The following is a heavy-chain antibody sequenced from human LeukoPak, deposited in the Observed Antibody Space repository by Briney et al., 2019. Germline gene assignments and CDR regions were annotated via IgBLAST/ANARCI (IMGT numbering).Heavy chain of an antibody. Sequence: GGSLRLSCAASGFTFSSYWMHWVRQAPGKGLVWVSRIKSDGSNTNYADSVKGRFTISRDNAKNTLYLQMNSLRAEDTAVYYCARDNVNSFDYWGQGTLVTVSS. D-gene: IGHD3-16*01. CDR3: ARDNVNSFDY. CDR1: GFTFSSYW. V-gene: IGHV3-74*01. CDR2: IKSDGSNT. J-gene: IGHJ4*02.